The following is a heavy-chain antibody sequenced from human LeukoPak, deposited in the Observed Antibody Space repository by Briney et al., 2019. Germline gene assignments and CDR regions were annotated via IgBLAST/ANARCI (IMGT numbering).Heavy chain of an antibody. CDR2: ISAYNGNT. V-gene: IGHV1-18*04. CDR3: AIVDTTVGFDY. CDR1: GYTFTTYG. Sequence: ASVKVSCKTSGYTFTTYGITWVRQAPGQGLEWMGRISAYNGNTAYAQKFQGRVTVTTDTSTRTASMDLRSLGSDDTAVYYCAIVDTTVGFDYWGQGTLVTVSS. D-gene: IGHD5-18*01. J-gene: IGHJ4*02.